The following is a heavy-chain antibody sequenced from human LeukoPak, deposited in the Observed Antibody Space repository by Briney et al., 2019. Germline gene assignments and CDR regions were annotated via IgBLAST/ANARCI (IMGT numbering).Heavy chain of an antibody. Sequence: GGSLRLSCAASGFTVSSTYMNWVRQVPGKGLEWVSVIYGGGTTFYADSVKGRFTVSRDNSKNTLFLQMNSLRAEDTAVYYCARALAFGGWLDLWGRGTLVTVSS. CDR1: GFTVSSTY. V-gene: IGHV3-53*01. D-gene: IGHD3-16*01. CDR3: ARALAFGGWLDL. J-gene: IGHJ5*02. CDR2: IYGGGTT.